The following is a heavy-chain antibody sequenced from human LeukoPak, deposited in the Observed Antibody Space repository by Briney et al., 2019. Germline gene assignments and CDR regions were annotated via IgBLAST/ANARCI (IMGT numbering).Heavy chain of an antibody. J-gene: IGHJ4*02. Sequence: GGSLRLSCAASGFTFSDYYMSWIRQAPGKGLEWVSYISSSGSTIYYADSVKGRFTITRDNYKNTVYLQMNSLRVEDMAVYYCAKPSGSGVDYWGRGTRVTVSS. D-gene: IGHD1-26*01. CDR3: AKPSGSGVDY. CDR2: ISSSGSTI. CDR1: GFTFSDYY. V-gene: IGHV3-11*04.